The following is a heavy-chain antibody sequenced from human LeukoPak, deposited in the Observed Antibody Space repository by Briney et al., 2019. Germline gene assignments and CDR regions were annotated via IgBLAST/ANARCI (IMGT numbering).Heavy chain of an antibody. CDR3: AREGISALGEH. Sequence: GGSQRLSCAASGFTFSSYAMSWVRQAPGKGLEWVSFITSSGGTIYYADSVKGRFTISRDNAKNSLYLQMKSLRVEDTAVYYCAREGISALGEHWGQGTLVTVSS. V-gene: IGHV3-48*04. CDR2: ITSSGGTI. CDR1: GFTFSSYA. J-gene: IGHJ1*01. D-gene: IGHD2/OR15-2a*01.